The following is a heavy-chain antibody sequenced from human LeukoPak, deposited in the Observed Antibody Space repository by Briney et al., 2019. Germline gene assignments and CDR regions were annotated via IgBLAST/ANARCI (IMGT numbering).Heavy chain of an antibody. CDR1: GGSISSYY. D-gene: IGHD2-15*01. V-gene: IGHV4-4*07. CDR3: ARGPPRYPYCSGGSCYGGYY. CDR2: IYTSGST. Sequence: SETLSLTCTVSGGSISSYYWSWIRQPAGKGLEWIGRIYTSGSTNYNPSLKSRVTMSVDTSKNQFSLKLSSVTAADTAVYYCARGPPRYPYCSGGSCYGGYYWGQGTLVTVSS. J-gene: IGHJ4*02.